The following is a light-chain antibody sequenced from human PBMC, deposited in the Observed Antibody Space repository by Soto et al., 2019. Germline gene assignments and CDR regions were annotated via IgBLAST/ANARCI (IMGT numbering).Light chain of an antibody. CDR3: QVWDSSSDHSVV. CDR1: NIGSKS. CDR2: DNT. V-gene: IGLV3-21*02. Sequence: SYELTQPPSVSVAPGQTARITCGGHNIGSKSVHWYQQRPGQAPLLVVYDNTDRPSGIPERFSGSNSGNTATLTISRVEAGDEADYYCQVWDSSSDHSVVFGGGTKLTVL. J-gene: IGLJ2*01.